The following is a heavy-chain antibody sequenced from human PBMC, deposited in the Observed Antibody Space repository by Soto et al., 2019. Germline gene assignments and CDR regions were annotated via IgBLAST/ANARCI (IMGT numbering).Heavy chain of an antibody. CDR1: GYTFTSYA. CDR2: INAGNGNT. D-gene: IGHD2-15*01. J-gene: IGHJ4*02. V-gene: IGHV1-3*01. CDR3: ARILGYCSGGSCDY. Sequence: QVQLVQSGAEVKKPGTSVKVSCKASGYTFTSYAMHWVRQAPGQRLEWMGRINAGNGNTKYSQKFQGRVTITRDTSASTAYMELSSLRSEDTAVYYCARILGYCSGGSCDYWGQGTLVIVSS.